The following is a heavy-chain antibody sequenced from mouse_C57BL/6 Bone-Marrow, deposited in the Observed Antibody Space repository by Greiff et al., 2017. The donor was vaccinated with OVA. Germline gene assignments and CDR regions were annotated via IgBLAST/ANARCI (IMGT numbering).Heavy chain of an antibody. D-gene: IGHD1-1*01. CDR3: ARGAYYGSSYGDY. J-gene: IGHJ2*01. CDR2: IYPGDGDT. V-gene: IGHV1-80*01. CDR1: GYAFSSYW. Sequence: ESGAELVKPGASVKISCKASGYAFSSYWMNWVKQRPGKGLEWIGQIYPGDGDTNYNGKFKGKATLTADKSSSTAYMQLSSLTSEDSAVYFCARGAYYGSSYGDYWGQGTTLTVSS.